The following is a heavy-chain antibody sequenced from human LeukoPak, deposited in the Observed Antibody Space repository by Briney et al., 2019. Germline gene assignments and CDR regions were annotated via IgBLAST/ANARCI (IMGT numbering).Heavy chain of an antibody. CDR2: IYHSGST. CDR1: GGSISSSSYY. Sequence: SETLSLTCTVSGGSISSSSYYWGWIRQPPGKGLEWIGYIYHSGSTYYNPSLKSRVTISVDTSKNQFSLKLSSVAAADTAVYYCARAEAWGVVTDWYFDLWGRGTLVTVSS. J-gene: IGHJ2*01. D-gene: IGHD4-23*01. V-gene: IGHV4-39*07. CDR3: ARAEAWGVVTDWYFDL.